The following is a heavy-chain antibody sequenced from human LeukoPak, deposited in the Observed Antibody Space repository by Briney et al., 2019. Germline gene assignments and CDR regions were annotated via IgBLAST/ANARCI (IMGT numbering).Heavy chain of an antibody. D-gene: IGHD2-2*01. J-gene: IGHJ4*02. CDR3: AKDQTPSSIVVVPAGIDY. CDR1: GFTFSSYA. Sequence: GGSLRLSCAASGFTFSSYAMSWVRQAPGKGLEWVSAISGSGGSTYYADFVKGRFTISRDNSKNTLYLQMNSLRAEDTAVYYCAKDQTPSSIVVVPAGIDYWGQGTLVTVSS. CDR2: ISGSGGST. V-gene: IGHV3-23*01.